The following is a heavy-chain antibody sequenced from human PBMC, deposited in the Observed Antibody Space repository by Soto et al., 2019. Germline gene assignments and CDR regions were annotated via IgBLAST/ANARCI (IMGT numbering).Heavy chain of an antibody. J-gene: IGHJ4*02. CDR3: ARDRASISSGWPYYFDY. Sequence: PSETLSLTCTVSGGSISSYYWSWIRQPPGKGLEWIGYIYYSGSTNYNPSLKSRVTISVDTSKNQFSLKLSSVTAADTAVYYCARDRASISSGWPYYFDYWGQGTLVTVSS. CDR2: IYYSGST. CDR1: GGSISSYY. D-gene: IGHD6-19*01. V-gene: IGHV4-59*01.